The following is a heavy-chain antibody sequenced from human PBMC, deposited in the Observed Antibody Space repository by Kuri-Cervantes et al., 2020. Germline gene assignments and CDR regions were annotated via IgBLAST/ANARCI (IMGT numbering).Heavy chain of an antibody. CDR2: ISYDGNDK. V-gene: IGHV3-30*03. Sequence: GGSLRLSCAASGFTFSSYAMHWVRQAPGKGLEWVAVISYDGNDKYSTDSVKGRFTISRDNSKNTPYLQMNSLRAEDTAVYYCARDPWYENSAYYYGAFDIWGRGTMVTVSS. CDR1: GFTFSSYA. CDR3: ARDPWYENSAYYYGAFDI. J-gene: IGHJ3*02. D-gene: IGHD3-22*01.